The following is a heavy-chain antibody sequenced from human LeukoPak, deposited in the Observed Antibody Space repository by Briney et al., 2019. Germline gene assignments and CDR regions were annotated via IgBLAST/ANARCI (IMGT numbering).Heavy chain of an antibody. J-gene: IGHJ4*02. D-gene: IGHD6-13*01. CDR3: ARYREHSTTWPYFFDY. CDR1: GFTFSDYY. CDR2: FDPSGDTI. V-gene: IGHV3-11*04. Sequence: PGGSLRLSCVASGFTFSDYYMSWIRQSPERGLERVSYFDPSGDTIYYADSVKGRFTISRDNAKNSLYLRMNALRAEDTAVYYCARYREHSTTWPYFFDYWGQGTLVTVSS.